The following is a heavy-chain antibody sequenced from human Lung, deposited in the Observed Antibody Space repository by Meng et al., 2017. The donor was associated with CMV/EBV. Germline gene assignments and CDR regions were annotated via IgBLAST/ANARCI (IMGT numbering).Heavy chain of an antibody. CDR2: IHPHRGDT. CDR1: GYTFTAHY. CDR3: ARDNNWGPDY. V-gene: IGHV1-2*02. Sequence: ASXXVSCKVSGYTFTAHYFHWVRQAPGQGLEWMGWIHPHRGDTNYAQQFQGRVTLTRDTSINTGYMELTRLTSDDTAVYYCARDNNWGPDYWGQGTLVTGSS. J-gene: IGHJ4*02. D-gene: IGHD7-27*01.